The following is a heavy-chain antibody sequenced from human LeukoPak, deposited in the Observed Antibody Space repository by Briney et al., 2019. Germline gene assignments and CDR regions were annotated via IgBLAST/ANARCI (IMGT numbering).Heavy chain of an antibody. CDR3: ASQAYGLFHY. CDR1: GFTFGEYA. D-gene: IGHD3-16*01. V-gene: IGHV3-7*01. CDR2: IKQDGSEK. Sequence: HTGGSLRLSCSTSGFTFGEYAMSWVRQAPGKGVEGVANIKQDGSEKYYVDSVKGRFTISRDNAKNSLYLQMNSLPAEDTAVYYCASQAYGLFHYWGQGTLVTVSS. J-gene: IGHJ4*02.